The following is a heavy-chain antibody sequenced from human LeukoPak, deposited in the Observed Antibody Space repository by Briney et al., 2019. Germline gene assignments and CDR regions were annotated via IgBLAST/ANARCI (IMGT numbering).Heavy chain of an antibody. D-gene: IGHD3-22*01. CDR3: ARGDYYDTRDYYTDAFDV. CDR2: IKEDGSEA. CDR1: GFTFSRYW. J-gene: IGHJ3*01. V-gene: IGHV3-7*01. Sequence: PGGSLRLSCAASGFTFSRYWMSWVRQAPGKGLEWVANIKEDGSEAYYLDSVKGRFAVSRDNAKNSVYLQMNSPRVEDTAVYYCARGDYYDTRDYYTDAFDVWGQGTMVTVSS.